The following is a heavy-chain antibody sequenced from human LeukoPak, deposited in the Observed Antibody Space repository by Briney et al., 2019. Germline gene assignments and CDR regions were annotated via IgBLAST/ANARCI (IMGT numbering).Heavy chain of an antibody. V-gene: IGHV5-51*01. CDR1: GYSFTNYW. J-gene: IGHJ4*02. D-gene: IGHD3-16*01. CDR3: ARRGGSGAYKGDNFDY. CDR2: IYPGDSDT. Sequence: GESLKISCKGSGYSFTNYWIGWVRQMPGKGLEWMGIIYPGDSDTRYSPSFQGQVTISADKSISTAYLQWSSLKASDTAIYYCARRGGSGAYKGDNFDYWGQGTLVTVSS.